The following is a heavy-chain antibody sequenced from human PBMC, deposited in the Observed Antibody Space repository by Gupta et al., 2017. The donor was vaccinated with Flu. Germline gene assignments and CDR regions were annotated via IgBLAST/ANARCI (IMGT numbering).Heavy chain of an antibody. CDR3: AKRMITFGGVIVSPFDY. Sequence: EVQLLESGGGLVQPGGSLRLSCGASGIIFSSYAMSCVRQAPGKGLEWVSVISGSGGSTYYADSVKGRFTISRDNSKNTLYLQMNSLRAEDTAVYYCAKRMITFGGVIVSPFDYWGQGTLVTVSS. CDR1: GIIFSSYA. D-gene: IGHD3-16*02. J-gene: IGHJ4*02. CDR2: ISGSGGST. V-gene: IGHV3-23*01.